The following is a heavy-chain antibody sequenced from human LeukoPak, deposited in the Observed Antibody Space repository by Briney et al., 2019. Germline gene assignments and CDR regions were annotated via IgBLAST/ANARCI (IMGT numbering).Heavy chain of an antibody. J-gene: IGHJ4*02. Sequence: SETLSLTCAVYGGSFSGYYWSWIRQPPGKGLEWIGEINHSGSTNYNPSLKSRVTISVDTSKNQFSLKLSSVTAADTAVYYCARAPRLGGRVDYWGQGTLVTVSS. D-gene: IGHD2-15*01. CDR1: GGSFSGYY. CDR3: ARAPRLGGRVDY. V-gene: IGHV4-34*01. CDR2: INHSGST.